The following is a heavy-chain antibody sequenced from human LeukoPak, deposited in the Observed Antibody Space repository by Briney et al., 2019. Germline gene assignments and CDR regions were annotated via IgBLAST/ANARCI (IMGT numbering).Heavy chain of an antibody. Sequence: GGSLRLSCAASGFTFSSYSMNWVRQAPGKGLEWVSYISSSSSTIYYADSVKGRFTISRDNAKNSLYLQMNSLRAEDTAVYYCARGGYYGMDVWGQGTTVTVSS. CDR2: ISSSSSTI. J-gene: IGHJ6*02. V-gene: IGHV3-48*04. CDR3: ARGGYYGMDV. CDR1: GFTFSSYS.